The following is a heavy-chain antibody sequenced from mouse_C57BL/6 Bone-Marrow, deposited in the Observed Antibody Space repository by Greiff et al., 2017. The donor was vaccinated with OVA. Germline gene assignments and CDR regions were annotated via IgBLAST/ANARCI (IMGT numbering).Heavy chain of an antibody. Sequence: VQLQQPGAELVRPGTSVKLSCKASGYTFTSYWMHWVKQRPGQGLEWIGVIDPSDSYTNYNQKFKGKATLTVDTSSSTAYMQLSRLTSEDSAVYYCARDAYWGQGTLVTVSA. CDR2: IDPSDSYT. J-gene: IGHJ3*01. V-gene: IGHV1-59*01. CDR1: GYTFTSYW. CDR3: ARDAY.